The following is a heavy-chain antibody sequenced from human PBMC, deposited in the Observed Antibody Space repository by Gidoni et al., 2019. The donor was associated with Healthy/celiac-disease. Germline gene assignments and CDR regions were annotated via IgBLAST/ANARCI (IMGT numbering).Heavy chain of an antibody. V-gene: IGHV3-15*01. CDR2: IKSKTDGGTT. D-gene: IGHD2-2*01. J-gene: IGHJ4*02. CDR1: GFTFSNAW. Sequence: EVQLVESGGGLVKPGGSLRLSCAASGFTFSNAWMSWVRQAPGKGLEWVGRIKSKTDGGTTDYAAPVKGRFTISRDDSKNTLYLQMNSLKTEDTAVYYCTTRYCSSTSCYSHYWGQGTLVTVSS. CDR3: TTRYCSSTSCYSHY.